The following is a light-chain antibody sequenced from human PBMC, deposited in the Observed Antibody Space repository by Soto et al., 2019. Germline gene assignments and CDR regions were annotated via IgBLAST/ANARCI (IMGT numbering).Light chain of an antibody. J-gene: IGKJ4*01. CDR3: QPYNNWPLT. Sequence: EIVMTQSPATLPVSPGERVTLSCRASQDIRSSLAWYQQKPGQAPRLLIYGASIRATGVPATFSGSGSGTEFTLSISSLQSEHLGVYYCQPYNNWPLTFGGGTKVDIK. V-gene: IGKV3-15*01. CDR2: GAS. CDR1: QDIRSS.